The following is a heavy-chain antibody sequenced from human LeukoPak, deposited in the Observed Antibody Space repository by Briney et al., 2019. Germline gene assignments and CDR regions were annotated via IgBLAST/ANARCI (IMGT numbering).Heavy chain of an antibody. J-gene: IGHJ4*02. V-gene: IGHV3-7*04. D-gene: IGHD6-25*01. CDR3: ARITGVAAAGDY. Sequence: QSGGSLRLSCAASGFTFSGYWMTWVRQAPGKGLEWVANIKHDGSEKFYVDSVKGRFTISRDNAKNSLYLQLNSLRDEDTAVYYCARITGVAAAGDYWGQGTLVTVSS. CDR2: IKHDGSEK. CDR1: GFTFSGYW.